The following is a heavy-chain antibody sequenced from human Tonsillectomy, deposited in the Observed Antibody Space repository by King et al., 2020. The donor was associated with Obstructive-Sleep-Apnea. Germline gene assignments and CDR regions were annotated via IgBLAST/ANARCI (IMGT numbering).Heavy chain of an antibody. CDR2: IYTSWST. V-gene: IGHV4-4*07. CDR1: GGSISSYF. D-gene: IGHD3-10*01. J-gene: IGHJ4*02. Sequence: QLQESGPGLVKPSETLSLMCTVSGGSISSYFWTWIRQPAGKGLEWIGRIYTSWSTNYNPSLNSRVTMSVDMSKNQFSLKLSSVTAADTAVYYCAREGSGSRPFDYWGQGTLVTVSS. CDR3: AREGSGSRPFDY.